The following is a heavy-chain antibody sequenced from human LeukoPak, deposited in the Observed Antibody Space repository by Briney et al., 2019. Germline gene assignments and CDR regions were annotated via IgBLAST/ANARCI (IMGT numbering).Heavy chain of an antibody. V-gene: IGHV3-21*01. CDR2: ISSSSSYI. CDR3: ARDLGWGAAAALGPDY. Sequence: PGGSLRLSCAASGFTFSSYSMNWVRQAPGKGLEWVSSISSSSSYIYYADSVKGRFTISRDNAQNSLYLQMNSLRAEDTAVYYCARDLGWGAAAALGPDYWGQGTLVTVSS. D-gene: IGHD6-13*01. J-gene: IGHJ4*02. CDR1: GFTFSSYS.